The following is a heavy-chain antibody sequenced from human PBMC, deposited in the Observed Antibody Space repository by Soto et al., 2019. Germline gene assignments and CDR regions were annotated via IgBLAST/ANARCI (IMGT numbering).Heavy chain of an antibody. D-gene: IGHD3-3*01. CDR2: IKKDGSEN. V-gene: IGHV3-7*03. CDR1: GFTFGDYW. CDR3: AKLGSGYYTGLYFDY. Sequence: GGSLRLSCAASGFTFGDYWMSWVRQAPGKWLEWVAHIKKDGSENYYVDSVTGRFTVSRDNTKNSLYLQMNSLRAEDTAVYYCAKLGSGYYTGLYFDYWGQGXLVTVYS. J-gene: IGHJ4*02.